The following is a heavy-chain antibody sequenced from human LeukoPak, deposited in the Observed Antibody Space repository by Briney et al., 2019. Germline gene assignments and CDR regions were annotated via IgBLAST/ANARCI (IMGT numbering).Heavy chain of an antibody. V-gene: IGHV3-23*01. CDR2: ISGSGGST. CDR1: GFTFSSYA. D-gene: IGHD2-2*01. CDR3: ARIIVVVPAAPFDY. Sequence: GGSLRLSCAASGFTFSSYAMSWVRQAPGKGLEWVSAISGSGGSTYYADSVKGRFTISRDNSKNTLYLQMNSLRAEDTAVYYCARIIVVVPAAPFDYWGQGTLVTVSS. J-gene: IGHJ4*02.